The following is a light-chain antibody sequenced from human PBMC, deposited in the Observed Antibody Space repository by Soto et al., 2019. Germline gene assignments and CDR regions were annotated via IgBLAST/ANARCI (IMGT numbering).Light chain of an antibody. CDR2: DVS. V-gene: IGLV2-14*01. J-gene: IGLJ2*01. CDR3: SSFASGNTVV. Sequence: QSALTQPASVSGSPGQSITISCTGTSSDVGGYNYVSWYQQHPGKAPKLMIYDVSNRPSGVSNRFSGSKSGYTASLTISGLQAEDEADYSCSSFASGNTVVFGGGTKLTVL. CDR1: SSDVGGYNY.